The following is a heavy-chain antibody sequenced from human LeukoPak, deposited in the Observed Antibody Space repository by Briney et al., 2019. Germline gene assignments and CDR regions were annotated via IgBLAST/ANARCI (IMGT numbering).Heavy chain of an antibody. CDR3: ARGSNWGDY. D-gene: IGHD7-27*01. Sequence: SETLSLTCTVPGGSISDYYWSWLRQPPGKGREWVGYFSNSGTTNQNPSLKSRVTMSEDTSKNQFSLKLSSVTAADTAVYYCARGSNWGDYWGQGALVTVSS. CDR1: GGSISDYY. J-gene: IGHJ4*02. CDR2: FSNSGTT. V-gene: IGHV4-59*12.